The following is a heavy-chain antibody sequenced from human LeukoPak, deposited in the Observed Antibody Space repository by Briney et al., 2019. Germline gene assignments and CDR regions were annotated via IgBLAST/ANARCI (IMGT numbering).Heavy chain of an antibody. Sequence: GGSLRLSCAASGFTISGYGMSWVRQAPGKGLEWVSAISGRGNTYYADSVKGRFTISRDISKNTLYLQLNNLRAEDTAVYYCAKDGSGRNIDWGQGTLVTVSS. CDR1: GFTISGYG. CDR3: AKDGSGRNID. J-gene: IGHJ4*02. D-gene: IGHD3-10*01. V-gene: IGHV3-23*01. CDR2: ISGRGNT.